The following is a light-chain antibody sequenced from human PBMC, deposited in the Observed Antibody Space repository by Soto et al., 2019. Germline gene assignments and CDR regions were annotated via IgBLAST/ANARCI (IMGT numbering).Light chain of an antibody. CDR2: NDN. J-gene: IGLJ2*01. Sequence: QSVPTQPPSASGTPGQRVTISCSGTSSNIGSNTVSWYQQLPGTAPKLLISNDNQRPSGVPDRFSGSKSGTSASLAISGLQSEDEADYYCAAWDDSLNGVVFGGGTKLTVL. V-gene: IGLV1-44*01. CDR3: AAWDDSLNGVV. CDR1: SSNIGSNT.